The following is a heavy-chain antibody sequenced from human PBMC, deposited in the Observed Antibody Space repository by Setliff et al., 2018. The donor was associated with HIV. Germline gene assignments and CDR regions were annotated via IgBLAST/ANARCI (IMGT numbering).Heavy chain of an antibody. CDR1: GGTFKNLA. CDR2: VIPSFATA. Sequence: SVKVSCKASGGTFKNLAISWVRQAPGQGLEWMGGVIPSFATANYAQKFQGRITITADELTSTVYMDLNSLKSEDSAVYYCARGRELTTFGSAARYYGTDVWGQGTKVTVSS. D-gene: IGHD1-26*01. V-gene: IGHV1-69*13. J-gene: IGHJ6*02. CDR3: ARGRELTTFGSAARYYGTDV.